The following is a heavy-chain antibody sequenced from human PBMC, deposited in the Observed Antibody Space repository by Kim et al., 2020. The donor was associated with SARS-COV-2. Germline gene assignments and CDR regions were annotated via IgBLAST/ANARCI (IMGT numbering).Heavy chain of an antibody. Sequence: ASVKVSCKASGYTFTNYDINWVRQATGQGLEWMGWMNPINGNTGYAQKFQGRVAVTRNISITTAYMELSSLRAEDRAVYYCARGGEDCSSTSCYNGMDVWGQGTTITVSS. D-gene: IGHD2-2*02. J-gene: IGHJ6*02. V-gene: IGHV1-8*01. CDR2: MNPINGNT. CDR1: GYTFTNYD. CDR3: ARGGEDCSSTSCYNGMDV.